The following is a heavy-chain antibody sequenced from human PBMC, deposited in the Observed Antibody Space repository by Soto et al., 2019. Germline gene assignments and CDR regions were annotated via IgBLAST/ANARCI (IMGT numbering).Heavy chain of an antibody. V-gene: IGHV1-18*01. CDR3: ASDAPPEDY. CDR2: ISAYNGHT. Sequence: QVQLVQSGAEVKKPGASVKVSCKASGYTFTSYAISWVRQAPGQGLEWMGWISAYNGHTNYAQKLQGRVTMTTDTSTRTAYMELRSLGSDDTAVYYCASDAPPEDYWGQGTMVTVSS. CDR1: GYTFTSYA. J-gene: IGHJ4*02.